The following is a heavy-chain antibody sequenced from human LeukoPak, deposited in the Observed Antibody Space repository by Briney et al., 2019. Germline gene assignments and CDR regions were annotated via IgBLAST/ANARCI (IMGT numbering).Heavy chain of an antibody. Sequence: SEALSLTCTVSGYSISSGYYWGWIRQPPGKGLEWIGRIYTSGSTNYNPSLKSRVTMSVDTSKNQFSLKLSSVTAADTAVYYCARDRYYDFWSGYLNWYFDLWGRGTLVTVSS. V-gene: IGHV4-38-2*02. D-gene: IGHD3-3*01. CDR2: IYTSGST. CDR1: GYSISSGYY. CDR3: ARDRYYDFWSGYLNWYFDL. J-gene: IGHJ2*01.